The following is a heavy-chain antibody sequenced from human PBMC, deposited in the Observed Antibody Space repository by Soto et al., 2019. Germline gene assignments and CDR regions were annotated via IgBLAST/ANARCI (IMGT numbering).Heavy chain of an antibody. J-gene: IGHJ4*02. CDR2: ISSSASYI. D-gene: IGHD6-19*01. CDR3: ARSRSHWLASDS. CDR1: GFSFDYLG. Sequence: EVQLVESGGGLVKSGGSLTLSCEASGFSFDYLGMTWVRQAPGKGLEWVSFISSSASYIYYADSVKGRFTVSRDNAKKSLNLQMNSLRAEDTAVYYCARSRSHWLASDSWGQGTLVTVSA. V-gene: IGHV3-21*01.